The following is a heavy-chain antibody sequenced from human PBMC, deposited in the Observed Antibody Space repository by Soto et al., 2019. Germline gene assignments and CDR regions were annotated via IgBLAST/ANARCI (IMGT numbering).Heavy chain of an antibody. CDR1: GFTFSNYA. D-gene: IGHD6-13*01. CDR2: ISGSGGNT. V-gene: IGHV3-23*01. J-gene: IGHJ4*02. CDR3: TYSSPSLRYYFDY. Sequence: PGGSLRLSCAASGFTFSNYAMNWVRQAPGKGLEWVSAISGSGGNTYYAHSVEGRFTISRDNSKNTVYLQMNSLRAEDAALYYCTYSSPSLRYYFDYWGQGTLVTVSS.